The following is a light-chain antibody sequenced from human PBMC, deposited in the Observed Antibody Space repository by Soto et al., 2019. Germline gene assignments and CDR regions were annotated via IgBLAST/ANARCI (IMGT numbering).Light chain of an antibody. J-gene: IGKJ1*01. CDR2: DAS. Sequence: DIQMTQSPSTLSASVGDRVTITCRASQSISSWLAWYQQKPGKAPKLLIYDASSWESGVPSRFSGSGSGTEFTLTISSRQPDDFASYYCHQYNSYPLTVGQGTKVEIK. V-gene: IGKV1-5*01. CDR1: QSISSW. CDR3: HQYNSYPLT.